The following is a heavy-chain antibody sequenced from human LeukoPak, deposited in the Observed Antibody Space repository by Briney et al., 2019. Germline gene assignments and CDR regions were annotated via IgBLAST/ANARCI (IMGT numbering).Heavy chain of an antibody. D-gene: IGHD4-11*01. CDR2: IYYSGTT. J-gene: IGHJ5*02. V-gene: IGHV4-61*08. CDR3: ARGTTNWFDP. CDR1: GGSISSGGYY. Sequence: PSETLSLTCTVSGGSISSGGYYWNWIRLPPGKGLEWIGYIYYSGTTNYSPSLKSRVTISIDTSKNQFSLNLSSVTAADTAVYYCARGTTNWFDPWGQGTLVTVSS.